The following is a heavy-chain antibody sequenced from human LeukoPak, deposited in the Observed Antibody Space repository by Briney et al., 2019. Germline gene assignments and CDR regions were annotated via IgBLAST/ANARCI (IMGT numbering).Heavy chain of an antibody. D-gene: IGHD3-10*01. V-gene: IGHV4-39*07. CDR2: IYYSRST. CDR1: GGSISSSSYY. Sequence: SETLSLTCTVSGGSISSSSYYWGWIRQPPGKGLEWFGSIYYSRSTYYNPSLKSRVTISVDTSKNQCSLKLSSVTAADTAVYYCARDFKYYYCSGSYEGHYWGQGTLVTVSS. J-gene: IGHJ4*02. CDR3: ARDFKYYYCSGSYEGHY.